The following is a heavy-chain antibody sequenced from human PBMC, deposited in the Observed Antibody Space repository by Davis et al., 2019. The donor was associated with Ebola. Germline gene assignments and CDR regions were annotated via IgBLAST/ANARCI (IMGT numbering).Heavy chain of an antibody. V-gene: IGHV1-18*01. CDR1: GYTFTRYG. J-gene: IGHJ5*02. CDR3: ARAVTMVLPSGWFDP. CDR2: ISAYNGNK. Sequence: AASVKVSCKASGYTFTRYGISWVRQAPGQGLEWMGWISAYNGNKNYAQNLQGRVTMTTDTSTSTAYMEVRSLRYDDTAVYYCARAVTMVLPSGWFDPWGQGTLVTVSS. D-gene: IGHD3-10*01.